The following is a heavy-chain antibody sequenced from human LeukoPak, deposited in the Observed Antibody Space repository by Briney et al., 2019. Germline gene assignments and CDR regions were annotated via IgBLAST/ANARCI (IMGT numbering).Heavy chain of an antibody. J-gene: IGHJ1*01. Sequence: PGESLKISCKGSGYSFTSYWIGWVRQMPGKGLEWKGIIYPGDSDTRYSPSFQGQVTISADKSISTAYLQWSSLKASDTAMYYCARHAFDSSGYYQKYFQHWGQGTLVTVSS. V-gene: IGHV5-51*01. CDR3: ARHAFDSSGYYQKYFQH. CDR1: GYSFTSYW. D-gene: IGHD3-22*01. CDR2: IYPGDSDT.